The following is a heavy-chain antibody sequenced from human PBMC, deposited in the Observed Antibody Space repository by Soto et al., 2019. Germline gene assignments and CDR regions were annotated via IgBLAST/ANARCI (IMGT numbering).Heavy chain of an antibody. CDR1: GGTFSSYA. CDR2: IIPIFGTA. Sequence: QVQLVQSGAEVKKPGSSVKVSCKASGGTFSSYAISCVRQSPGQGLEWMGGIIPIFGTANYAQKFQGRVTITADESTSTAYMELSSLRSEDTAVYYWASLLELGYHHYTPDPWGQGTLVTVSS. V-gene: IGHV1-69*01. J-gene: IGHJ5*02. CDR3: ASLLELGYHHYTPDP. D-gene: IGHD1-7*01.